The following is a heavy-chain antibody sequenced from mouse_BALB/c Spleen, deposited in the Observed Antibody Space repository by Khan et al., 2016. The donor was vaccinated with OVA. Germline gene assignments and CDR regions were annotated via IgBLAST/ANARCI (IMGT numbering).Heavy chain of an antibody. D-gene: IGHD2-14*01. J-gene: IGHJ3*01. CDR2: VNPNTGNT. V-gene: IGHV1-26*01. Sequence: EVQLQQSGPDLVKPGASVKMSCKASGYSFTNYYVNWVKQSHGKSLECIGRVNPNTGNTNYNQKFKGKAILIVDTSSSTAYMELRGLTSEDSAVYYCARRYDFFAYWGQGTLVTVSA. CDR3: ARRYDFFAY. CDR1: GYSFTNYY.